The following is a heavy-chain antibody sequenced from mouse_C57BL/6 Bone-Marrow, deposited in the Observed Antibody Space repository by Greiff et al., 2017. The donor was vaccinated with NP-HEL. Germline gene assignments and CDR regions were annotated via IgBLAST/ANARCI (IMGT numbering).Heavy chain of an antibody. J-gene: IGHJ3*01. CDR3: AGDYDDAWFAY. Sequence: VQLQQSGPELVKPGASVKISCKASGYTFTDYYMNWVKQSHGKSLEWIGDINPNNGGTSYNQKFKGKATLTVDKSSSTAYMELRSLKSEDSAVYYCAGDYDDAWFAYWGQGTLVTVSA. CDR2: INPNNGGT. D-gene: IGHD2-4*01. V-gene: IGHV1-26*01. CDR1: GYTFTDYY.